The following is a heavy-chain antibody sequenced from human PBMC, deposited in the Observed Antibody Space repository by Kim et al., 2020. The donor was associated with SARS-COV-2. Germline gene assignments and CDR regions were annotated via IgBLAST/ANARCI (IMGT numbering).Heavy chain of an antibody. CDR3: ARERRYQQHMAAGFYYYGMDV. V-gene: IGHV7-4-1*02. CDR2: INTKTGNP. CDR1: GYTFTSYA. J-gene: IGHJ6*02. Sequence: ASVKVSCKASGYTFTSYAMNWVRQAPGQGLEWMGWINTKTGNPTYAQGFTGRFVFSLDTSVSTAYLQISSLKAEDTAVYYCARERRYQQHMAAGFYYYGMDVWGQGTTVTVSS. D-gene: IGHD2-2*01.